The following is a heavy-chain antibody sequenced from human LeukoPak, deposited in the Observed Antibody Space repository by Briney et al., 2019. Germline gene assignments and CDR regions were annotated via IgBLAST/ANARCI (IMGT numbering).Heavy chain of an antibody. J-gene: IGHJ6*02. Sequence: ASVKVSCKVSGYTLTELSMHWVRQAPGKGLEWMGGFDPEDGETIYAQKFQGRVTMTEDTSTDTAYMELSSLRSEDTAVYYCATGLRRAPYYYYGMDVWGQGTTVTVSS. CDR1: GYTLTELS. D-gene: IGHD4-17*01. CDR2: FDPEDGET. CDR3: ATGLRRAPYYYYGMDV. V-gene: IGHV1-24*01.